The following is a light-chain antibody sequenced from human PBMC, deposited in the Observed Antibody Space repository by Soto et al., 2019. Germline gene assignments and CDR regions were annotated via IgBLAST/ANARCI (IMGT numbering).Light chain of an antibody. J-gene: IGLJ2*01. CDR3: SSYAGSNNFVV. CDR2: EVS. CDR1: SSDVGGYNF. V-gene: IGLV2-8*01. Sequence: QAVVTQPPSASGSPGQSVTISCTGTSSDVGGYNFVSWYQQHPGKAPKLMIYEVSKWPSGVPDRFSGSKSGNTASLTVSGLQAEDEADYYCSSYAGSNNFVVFGGGTKLTVL.